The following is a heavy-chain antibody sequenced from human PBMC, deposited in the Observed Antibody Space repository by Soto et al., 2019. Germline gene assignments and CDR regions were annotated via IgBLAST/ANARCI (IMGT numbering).Heavy chain of an antibody. D-gene: IGHD6-13*01. CDR1: GFILSSYN. Sequence: GGSLRLSCAASGFILSSYNMNWARQAPGKGLEWISYITTTSIIISYADSVRGRFTITRDTSASTAYMELSSLRSEDTAVYYCARGLAAAGTGFGYWGQGTLVTVSS. V-gene: IGHV3-48*01. CDR2: ITTTSIII. J-gene: IGHJ4*02. CDR3: ARGLAAAGTGFGY.